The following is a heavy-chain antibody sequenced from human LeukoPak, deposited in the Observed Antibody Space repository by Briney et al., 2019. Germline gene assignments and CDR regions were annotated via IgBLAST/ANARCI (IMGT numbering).Heavy chain of an antibody. V-gene: IGHV3-23*01. J-gene: IGHJ4*02. Sequence: GGSLRLSCAPSGFNFNSYAMSWVRQAPGKGLEWVSAISGSGGSTYYADSVKGRFTISRDNSKNTLYLQMNSLRAEDTAVYYCADIPMTTLTIGRVRWGQGTLVTVSS. CDR3: ADIPMTTLTIGRVR. D-gene: IGHD4-17*01. CDR1: GFNFNSYA. CDR2: ISGSGGST.